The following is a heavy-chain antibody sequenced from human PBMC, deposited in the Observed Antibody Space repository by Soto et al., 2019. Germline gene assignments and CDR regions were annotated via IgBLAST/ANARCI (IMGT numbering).Heavy chain of an antibody. CDR3: ARHKMATINTWGYYYGMDV. CDR2: IYPGDSDT. J-gene: IGHJ6*02. V-gene: IGHV5-51*01. D-gene: IGHD5-12*01. Sequence: GKGLEWMGIIYPGDSDTRYSPSFQGQVTISADKSISTAYLQWSSLKASDTAMYYCARHKMATINTWGYYYGMDVWGQGTTVTVSS.